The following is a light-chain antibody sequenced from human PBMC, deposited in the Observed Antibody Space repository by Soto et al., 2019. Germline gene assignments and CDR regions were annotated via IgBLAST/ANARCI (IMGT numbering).Light chain of an antibody. V-gene: IGKV3-15*01. J-gene: IGKJ2*01. CDR1: QSVSYN. CDR2: SAS. CDR3: QQYDNWPPMYT. Sequence: EIVMTQSPATLSVSPGERATLSCRASQSVSYNLAGYQQKPGQAPRLLIYSASTRATDIPARFSGSGSGTEFTLTISSLQSEDFAVYYCQQYDNWPPMYTFGQGTRLEIK.